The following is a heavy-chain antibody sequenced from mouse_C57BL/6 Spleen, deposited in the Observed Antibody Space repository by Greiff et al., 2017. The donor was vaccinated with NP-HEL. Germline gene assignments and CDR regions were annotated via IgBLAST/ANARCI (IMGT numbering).Heavy chain of an antibody. J-gene: IGHJ4*01. V-gene: IGHV5-16*01. CDR1: GFTFSDYY. CDR3: AREGSGRDYAMDY. CDR2: INYDGSST. Sequence: EVKVVESEGGLVQPGSSMKLSCTASGFTFSDYYMAWVRQVPEKGLEWVANINYDGSSTYYLDSLKSRFIISRDNAKNILYLQMSSLKSEDTATYYCAREGSGRDYAMDYWGQGTSVTVSS.